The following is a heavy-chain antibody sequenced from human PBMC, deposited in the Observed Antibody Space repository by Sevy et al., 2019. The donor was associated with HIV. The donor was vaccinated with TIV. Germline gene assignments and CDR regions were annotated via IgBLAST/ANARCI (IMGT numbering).Heavy chain of an antibody. V-gene: IGHV4-59*01. J-gene: IGHJ4*02. CDR2: IYYSGST. Sequence: SETLSLTCTVSGGSISSYYWSWIRQPPGKGLEWIGYIYYSGSTNYNPSLKSRVTISVDTSKNQFSLKLSSVTAADTAVYYCARDRGGRGWLFDYWGQGTLVTVSS. CDR1: GGSISSYY. D-gene: IGHD3-16*01. CDR3: ARDRGGRGWLFDY.